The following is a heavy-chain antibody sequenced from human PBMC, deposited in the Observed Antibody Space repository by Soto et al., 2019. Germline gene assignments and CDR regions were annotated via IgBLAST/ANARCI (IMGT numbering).Heavy chain of an antibody. CDR2: IYYSGST. CDR1: GGSISSYY. Sequence: TSETLSLTCTVSGGSISSYYWSWIRQPPGKGLEWIGYIYYSGSTNYNPSLKSRVTISVDTSKNQFSLKLSSVTAEDTAVYYCARETSVIEVAGPYFDYWVQGTLVTVSP. J-gene: IGHJ4*02. CDR3: ARETSVIEVAGPYFDY. D-gene: IGHD6-19*01. V-gene: IGHV4-59*01.